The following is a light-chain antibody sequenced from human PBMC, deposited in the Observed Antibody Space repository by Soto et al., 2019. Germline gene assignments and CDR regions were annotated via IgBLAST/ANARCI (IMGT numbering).Light chain of an antibody. CDR2: DAS. CDR1: QSVSSY. CDR3: QQYGSTPVT. J-gene: IGKJ1*01. V-gene: IGKV3-11*01. Sequence: EIVWTQSPATLSLSPGERATLACRASQSVSSYLAWYQQKPGQAPRLLIYDASNRATGIPARFSGSGSGTDFTLTISSLEPEDFAVYYCQQYGSTPVTFGQGTKVDI.